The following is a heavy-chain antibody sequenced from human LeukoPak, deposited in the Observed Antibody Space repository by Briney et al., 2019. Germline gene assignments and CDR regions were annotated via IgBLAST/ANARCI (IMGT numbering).Heavy chain of an antibody. V-gene: IGHV3-23*01. Sequence: PGGSLRLSCAASGLTFTHNAMSWVRQAPGKGLEWVTAISGSGATYYADSVKGRFAISRDNSKNTLYLQMNSLRAEDTALYYCATLYHDQGAYWGQGTLVTVSS. J-gene: IGHJ4*02. CDR2: ISGSGAT. CDR1: GLTFTHNA. CDR3: ATLYHDQGAY. D-gene: IGHD2-2*02.